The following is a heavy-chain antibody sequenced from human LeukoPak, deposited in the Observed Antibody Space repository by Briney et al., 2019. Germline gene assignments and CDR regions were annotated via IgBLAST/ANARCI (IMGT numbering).Heavy chain of an antibody. CDR3: AKDPRLWGSGSYSYYFDY. CDR1: GFTFSSYS. V-gene: IGHV3-21*01. D-gene: IGHD3-10*01. Sequence: PGGSLRLSCAASGFTFSSYSMNWVRQAPGKGLEWVSSISSSSSYIYYADSVKGRFTISRDNAKNSLYLQMNSLRAEDTAVYYCAKDPRLWGSGSYSYYFDYWGQGTLVIVSS. CDR2: ISSSSSYI. J-gene: IGHJ4*02.